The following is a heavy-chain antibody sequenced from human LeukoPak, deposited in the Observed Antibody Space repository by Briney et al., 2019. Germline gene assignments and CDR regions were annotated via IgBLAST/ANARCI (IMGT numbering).Heavy chain of an antibody. Sequence: ASVKVSCKASGYTFTSYDINWVRQATGQGLEWMGWMNPNSGNTGYAQKFQGRVTMTRNTSISTAYMELSSLRSEDTAVYYCGRRGGCSSTSCYTGYYYYGMDVWGQGTTVTVYS. CDR1: GYTFTSYD. CDR2: MNPNSGNT. V-gene: IGHV1-8*01. D-gene: IGHD2-2*02. J-gene: IGHJ6*02. CDR3: GRRGGCSSTSCYTGYYYYGMDV.